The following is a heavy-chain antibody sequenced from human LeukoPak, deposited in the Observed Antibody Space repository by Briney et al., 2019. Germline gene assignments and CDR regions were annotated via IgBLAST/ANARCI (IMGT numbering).Heavy chain of an antibody. CDR3: LITMVRGVIPPHFDY. J-gene: IGHJ4*02. V-gene: IGHV1-24*01. D-gene: IGHD3-10*01. CDR2: FDPEDGET. Sequence: EASVKVSCKVSGYTLTELSMHWVRQAPGKGLEWMGGFDPEDGETIYARKFQGRVTMTEDTSTDTAYMELSSLRSEDTAVYYCLITMVRGVIPPHFDYWGQGTLVTVSS. CDR1: GYTLTELS.